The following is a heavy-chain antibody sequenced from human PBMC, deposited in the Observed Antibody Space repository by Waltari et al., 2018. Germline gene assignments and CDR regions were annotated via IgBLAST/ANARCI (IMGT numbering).Heavy chain of an antibody. CDR3: ARGKLRDNWFDP. Sequence: QVQLVQSGAEVKKPGASVKVSCKASGYTFTSYAMHWVRQAPGQRLEWMGWINAGNGNTKYSQKFQGRVTITRDTSASTAYMELSSLRSEDTAVYYCARGKLRDNWFDPWGQGTLVTVSS. J-gene: IGHJ5*02. CDR2: INAGNGNT. CDR1: GYTFTSYA. D-gene: IGHD4-17*01. V-gene: IGHV1-3*01.